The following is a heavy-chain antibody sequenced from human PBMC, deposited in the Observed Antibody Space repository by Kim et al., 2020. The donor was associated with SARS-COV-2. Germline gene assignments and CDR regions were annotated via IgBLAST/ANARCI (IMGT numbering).Heavy chain of an antibody. J-gene: IGHJ1*01. CDR3: TTDRLRYFDWLLSYGDSAEYFQH. CDR2: IKSKTDGGTT. D-gene: IGHD3-9*01. V-gene: IGHV3-15*01. CDR1: GFTFSNAW. Sequence: GGSLRLSCAASGFTFSNAWMSWVRQAPGKGLEWVGRIKSKTDGGTTDYAAPVKGRFTISRDDSKNTLYLQMNSLKTEDTAVYYCTTDRLRYFDWLLSYGDSAEYFQHWGQGTLVTVSS.